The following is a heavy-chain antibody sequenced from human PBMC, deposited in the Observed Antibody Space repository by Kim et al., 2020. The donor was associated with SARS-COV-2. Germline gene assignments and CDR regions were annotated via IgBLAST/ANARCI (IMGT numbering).Heavy chain of an antibody. D-gene: IGHD3-22*01. J-gene: IGHJ4*02. Sequence: PSLKSRVTISVDTSKTQCSLKLSSVTAADTAGYYCAGAHYYDSSGYSYWGQGTLVTVSS. CDR3: AGAHYYDSSGYSY. V-gene: IGHV4-59*01.